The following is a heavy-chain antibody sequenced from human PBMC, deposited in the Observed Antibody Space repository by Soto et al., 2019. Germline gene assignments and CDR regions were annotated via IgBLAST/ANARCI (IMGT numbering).Heavy chain of an antibody. D-gene: IGHD4-17*01. CDR3: ANYPTTVTSDY. Sequence: SETLSLTCTVSGGSISSYYWSWIRQPPGKGLEWIGYIYYSGSTNYNPSLKSRVTISVDTSKNQFSLKLSSVTAADTAVYYCANYPTTVTSDYWGQGTPVTVSS. CDR2: IYYSGST. CDR1: GGSISSYY. J-gene: IGHJ4*02. V-gene: IGHV4-59*01.